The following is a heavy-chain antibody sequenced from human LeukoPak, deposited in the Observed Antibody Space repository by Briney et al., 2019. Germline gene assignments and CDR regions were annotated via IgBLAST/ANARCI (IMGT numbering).Heavy chain of an antibody. CDR1: GGSISSSSYY. Sequence: SETLSLTCTVSGGSISSSSYYWGWIRQPPGKGLEWIGSMYYSGSTYYNPSLKSRVTISVVTSKNQFSLKLSSVTAADTAVYYCARDPSPFYSGSYLGFDPWGQGTLVTVSS. J-gene: IGHJ5*02. D-gene: IGHD1-26*01. CDR3: ARDPSPFYSGSYLGFDP. CDR2: MYYSGST. V-gene: IGHV4-39*07.